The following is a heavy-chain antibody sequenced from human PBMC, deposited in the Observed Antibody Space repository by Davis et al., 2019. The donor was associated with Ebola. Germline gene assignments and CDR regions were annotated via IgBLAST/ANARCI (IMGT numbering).Heavy chain of an antibody. CDR3: ARVLSYCSGGSCPGGSDH. CDR1: GFTFSSYW. CDR2: INTDGSRT. V-gene: IGHV3-74*01. J-gene: IGHJ4*02. Sequence: GDSLKISCAASGFTFSSYWIHWVRQASGKGLVCVSRINTDGSRTSDADSVKGRFTISRDNAKNTLYLQMSSLRAEDTAVYYCARVLSYCSGGSCPGGSDHWGQGTLVTVSS. D-gene: IGHD2-15*01.